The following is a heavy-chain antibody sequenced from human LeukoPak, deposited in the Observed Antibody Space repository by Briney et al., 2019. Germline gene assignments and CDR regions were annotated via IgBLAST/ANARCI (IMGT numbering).Heavy chain of an antibody. V-gene: IGHV4-39*01. D-gene: IGHD7-27*01. CDR3: ARHVHSGDGDAFDI. CDR2: IYYSGST. Sequence: SETLSLTCTVSGGSIRSYYWGWIRQPPGKGLEWIGSIYYSGSTYYNPSLKSRVTISVDTSKNQFSLKLSSVTAADTAVYYCARHVHSGDGDAFDIWGQGTMVTVSS. CDR1: GGSIRSYY. J-gene: IGHJ3*02.